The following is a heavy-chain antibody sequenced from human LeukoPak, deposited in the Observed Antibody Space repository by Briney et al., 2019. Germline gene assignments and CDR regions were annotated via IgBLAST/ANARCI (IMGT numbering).Heavy chain of an antibody. CDR1: GGTFSSYA. CDR3: ARDPMGLRRGGLDYYGMDV. J-gene: IGHJ6*04. CDR2: INPIFGTA. V-gene: IGHV1-69*13. Sequence: SVKVSCKASGGTFSSYAISWVRQAPGQGLEWMGGINPIFGTANYAQKFQGRVTVTADESTSTAYMELSSLRSEDTAVYYCARDPMGLRRGGLDYYGMDVWGKGTTVTVS. D-gene: IGHD5-12*01.